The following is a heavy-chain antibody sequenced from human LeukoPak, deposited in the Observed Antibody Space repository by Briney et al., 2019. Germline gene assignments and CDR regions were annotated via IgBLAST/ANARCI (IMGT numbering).Heavy chain of an antibody. J-gene: IGHJ4*02. Sequence: SETLSLTCTVSGGSISSSGVYWGWIRQPPGKGLEWTGSIYHSGNTHYNTSLKSRVTISVDTSKNQFSLKLSSVTAADTAVYFCARDALFSGSWVWGQGLLVTVSS. V-gene: IGHV4-39*07. CDR3: ARDALFSGSWV. CDR2: IYHSGNT. D-gene: IGHD6-25*01. CDR1: GGSISSSGVY.